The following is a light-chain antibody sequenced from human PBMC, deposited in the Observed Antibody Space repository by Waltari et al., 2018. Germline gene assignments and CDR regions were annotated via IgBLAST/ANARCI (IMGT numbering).Light chain of an antibody. V-gene: IGKV3-15*01. CDR3: QQYDKWLRYS. CDR1: QSIRTN. J-gene: IGKJ2*01. CDR2: GAS. Sequence: IVMTQSPATLSVPPGERATLSCRASQSIRTNLAWFQEKPGQAPRPLIYGASTRATGVPARFSGSGSGTYFTLVISSLQSEDFAVYYCQQYDKWLRYSFGQGTKLEIK.